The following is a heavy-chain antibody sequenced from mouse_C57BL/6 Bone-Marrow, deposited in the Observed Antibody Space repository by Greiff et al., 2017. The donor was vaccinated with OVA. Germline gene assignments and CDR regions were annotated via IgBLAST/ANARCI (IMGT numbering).Heavy chain of an antibody. CDR1: GYTFTNYW. CDR3: ARGGYYGSRPHWYFDV. Sequence: ESGAELVRPGTSVKMSCKASGYTFTNYWIGWAKQRPGHGLEWIGDIYPGGGYTNYNEKFKGKATLTADKSSSTAYMQFSSLTSEDSASYYCARGGYYGSRPHWYFDVWGTGTTVTVSS. J-gene: IGHJ1*03. D-gene: IGHD1-1*01. V-gene: IGHV1-63*01. CDR2: IYPGGGYT.